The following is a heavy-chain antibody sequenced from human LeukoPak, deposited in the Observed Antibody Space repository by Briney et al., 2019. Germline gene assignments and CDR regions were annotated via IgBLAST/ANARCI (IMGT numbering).Heavy chain of an antibody. CDR1: GFTFSSYG. CDR2: ISYDGSNK. V-gene: IGHV3-30*18. J-gene: IGHJ4*02. Sequence: PGRSLRLSCAASGFTFSSYGMHWVRQAPGKGLEWVAVISYDGSNKYYADSVKGRFTISRDNSKNTLYLQMNSLRAEDTAVYYCAKAHQTSRQFDYWGQGTLVTVSS. CDR3: AKAHQTSRQFDY.